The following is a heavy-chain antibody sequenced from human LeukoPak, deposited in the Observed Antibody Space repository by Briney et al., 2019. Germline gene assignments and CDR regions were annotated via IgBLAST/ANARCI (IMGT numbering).Heavy chain of an antibody. CDR1: GFTFSSYW. V-gene: IGHV3-7*01. CDR3: AKLKNDYGDYNWFDP. Sequence: GGSLRLSCAASGFTFSSYWMSWVRQAPGKGLEWVANIKQDGSEKYYVDSVKGRFTISRDNSKNTLYLQMNSLRAEDTAVYYCAKLKNDYGDYNWFDPWGQGTLVTVSS. D-gene: IGHD4-17*01. CDR2: IKQDGSEK. J-gene: IGHJ5*02.